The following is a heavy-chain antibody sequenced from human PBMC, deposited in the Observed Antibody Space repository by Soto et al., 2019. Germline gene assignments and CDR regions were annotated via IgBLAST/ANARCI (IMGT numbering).Heavy chain of an antibody. J-gene: IGHJ6*02. D-gene: IGHD7-27*01. CDR2: ISYDGSNK. Sequence: QVQLVESGGGVVQPGSSLRLSCAASGFTVSSYGMHWVRQAPGKGLEWVAVISYDGSNKYYADSVKGRLTISRDNSKNTLYLQMNSLRAEETAVYYCAKDLLGPGRAYGMDVWGQGTTVTVSS. CDR1: GFTVSSYG. V-gene: IGHV3-30*18. CDR3: AKDLLGPGRAYGMDV.